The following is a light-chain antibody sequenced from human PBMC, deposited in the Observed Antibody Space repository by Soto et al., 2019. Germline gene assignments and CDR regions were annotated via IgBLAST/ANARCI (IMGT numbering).Light chain of an antibody. CDR3: CTYAGHVPK. J-gene: IGLJ2*01. CDR2: EVD. CDR1: TSDVAYYDL. V-gene: IGLV2-23*02. Sequence: QSALTQPASVSGSPGQSITISCAGTTSDVAYYDLVSWYQKHPGRAPKLLIYEVDKRPSGISVRFSGSKSGATASLTISGLLPEDEAVYFCCTYAGHVPKFGGGTKLTVL.